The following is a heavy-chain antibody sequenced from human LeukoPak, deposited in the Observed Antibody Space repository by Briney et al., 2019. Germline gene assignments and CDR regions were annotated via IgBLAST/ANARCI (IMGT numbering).Heavy chain of an antibody. CDR3: AREMRSPRGGFDY. CDR2: MYYSGST. V-gene: IGHV4-39*07. J-gene: IGHJ4*02. CDR1: SGSTSSTSYY. D-gene: IGHD3-10*01. Sequence: PSETLSLTCTVSSGSTSSTSYYWGWIRQPPGMGLEWIGSMYYSGSTYYNPSLKSRVTISVDTSKSQFSLKPSSVTAADTAVYYCAREMRSPRGGFDYWDQGTLVTVSS.